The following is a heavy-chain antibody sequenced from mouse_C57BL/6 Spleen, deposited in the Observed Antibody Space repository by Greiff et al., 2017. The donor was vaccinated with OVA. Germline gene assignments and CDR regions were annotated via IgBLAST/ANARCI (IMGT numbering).Heavy chain of an antibody. CDR2: IDPSDSYT. J-gene: IGHJ1*03. CDR1: GYTFTSYW. D-gene: IGHD2-4*01. CDR3: ARRYYDYDWYCDV. Sequence: QVQLQQPGAELVMPGASVKLSCKASGYTFTSYWMHWVKQRPGQGLEWIGEIDPSDSYTNYNQKFKGKSTLTVDKSSSTAYMQLSSLTSDDSAVYYCARRYYDYDWYCDVWGTGTTVTVSS. V-gene: IGHV1-69*01.